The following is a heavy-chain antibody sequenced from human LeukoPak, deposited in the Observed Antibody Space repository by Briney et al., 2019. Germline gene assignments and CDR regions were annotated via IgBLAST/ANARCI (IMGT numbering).Heavy chain of an antibody. CDR1: GDSVSNNRAT. J-gene: IGHJ4*02. Sequence: SQTLSLTCAISGDSVSNNRATWNWIRQSPSRGLEWLGRTYYRSKWYNEYAVSVESRITINPDTSKNQFSLQLNSVTPEDTAVYYCAREYNYDSSGYCQFDYWGQGALGTVSS. D-gene: IGHD3-22*01. CDR3: AREYNYDSSGYCQFDY. CDR2: TYYRSKWYN. V-gene: IGHV6-1*01.